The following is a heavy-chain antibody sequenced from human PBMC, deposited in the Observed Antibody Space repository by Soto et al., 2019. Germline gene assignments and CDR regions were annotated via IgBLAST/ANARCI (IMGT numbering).Heavy chain of an antibody. V-gene: IGHV2-5*02. CDR1: GLSLSTSGEA. CDR3: ANYVSTSPAGWFDP. Sequence: QITLKESGPTLVKPTQTLTLTCTFSGLSLSTSGEAVGWIRQPPGKALEWLALIYWDDDKRYNPPLNTRLPITKSTSKTQAVLTLTNTDPLDTATYYCANYVSTSPAGWFDPWGQGILVTVSS. D-gene: IGHD3-10*02. CDR2: IYWDDDK. J-gene: IGHJ5*02.